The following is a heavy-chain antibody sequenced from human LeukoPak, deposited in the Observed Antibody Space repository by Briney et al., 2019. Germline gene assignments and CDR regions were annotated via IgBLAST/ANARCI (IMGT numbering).Heavy chain of an antibody. Sequence: SETLSLTCAVSGDSITNRSHYWAWIRQSPEKGLEWIATIYFSGITYYNHFLKSRVTISVDTSKNQFSLNLSSVTAADTAVYYCARHGGSYYSPTDYWGQGTLVTVSS. J-gene: IGHJ4*02. D-gene: IGHD1-26*01. CDR1: GDSITNRSHY. CDR2: IYFSGIT. V-gene: IGHV4-39*01. CDR3: ARHGGSYYSPTDY.